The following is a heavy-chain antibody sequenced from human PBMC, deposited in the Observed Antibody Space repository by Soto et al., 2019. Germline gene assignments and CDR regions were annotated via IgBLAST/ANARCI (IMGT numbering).Heavy chain of an antibody. CDR2: INPNSGGT. CDR3: ARVGCSGGSCRRSYGMDV. D-gene: IGHD2-15*01. J-gene: IGHJ6*02. Sequence: ASVKVSCKASGYTFTGYYMHWVRQAPGQGLEWMGWINPNSGGTNYAQKFQGWVTMTRDTSISTAYMELSRLRSDDTAVYYCARVGCSGGSCRRSYGMDVWGQGTTVTVSS. CDR1: GYTFTGYY. V-gene: IGHV1-2*04.